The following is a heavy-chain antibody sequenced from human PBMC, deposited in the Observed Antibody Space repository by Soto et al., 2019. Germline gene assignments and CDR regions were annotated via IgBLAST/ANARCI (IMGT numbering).Heavy chain of an antibody. V-gene: IGHV1-58*01. CDR1: GFTFTSSA. J-gene: IGHJ6*02. D-gene: IGHD3-3*01. CDR2: IVVGSGNT. Sequence: SVKVSCKASGFTFTSSAVQWVRQARGQRLEWIGWIVVGSGNTNYAQKFQERVTITRDMSTSTAYMELSSLRSEDTAVYYCAADPMPYDFWSGYSQYYYYYGMDVWGQGTTVTVSS. CDR3: AADPMPYDFWSGYSQYYYYYGMDV.